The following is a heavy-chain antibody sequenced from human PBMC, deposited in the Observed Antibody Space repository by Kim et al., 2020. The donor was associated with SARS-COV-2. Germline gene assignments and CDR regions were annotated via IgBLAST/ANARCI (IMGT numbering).Heavy chain of an antibody. Sequence: SETLSLTCTVSGGSITNNSYWWGWIRQPPGKGLEWIGTIYYSGSTYYNPSLKSRVSMSIDTSKSQFSLELNSVTAADTAVYYCAKYSSSSPAHYFDPWG. V-gene: IGHV4-39*01. D-gene: IGHD6-6*01. CDR1: GGSITNNSYW. CDR3: AKYSSSSPAHYFDP. CDR2: IYYSGST. J-gene: IGHJ5*02.